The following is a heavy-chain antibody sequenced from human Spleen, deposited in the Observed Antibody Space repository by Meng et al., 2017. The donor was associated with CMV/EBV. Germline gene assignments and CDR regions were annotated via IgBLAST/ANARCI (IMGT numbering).Heavy chain of an antibody. CDR3: ARSNSGYEQFAYFEY. V-gene: IGHV1-2*06. CDR1: GSTFTGFS. J-gene: IGHJ4*02. CDR2: VNPSSGGT. D-gene: IGHD5-12*01. Sequence: AGSTFTGFSMHLVRQAPGPGLKWMGRVNPSSGGTNYAQKFTGRVTMTRDTSISTAYMEVSRLRSDDTAVSYCARSNSGYEQFAYFEYWGQGTLVTVSS.